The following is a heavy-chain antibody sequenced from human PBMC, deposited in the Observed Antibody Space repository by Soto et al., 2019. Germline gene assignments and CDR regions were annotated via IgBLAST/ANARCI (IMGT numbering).Heavy chain of an antibody. CDR3: ARVRSAQWPYYYYYGMDV. V-gene: IGHV1-2*04. CDR2: INPNSGGT. Sequence: ASVKVSCKASGYTFTGYYMHWVRQAPGQGLEWMGWINPNSGGTNYAQKFQGWVTMTRDTSISTAYMELSSLRAEDTAVYYCARVRSAQWPYYYYYGMDVWGQGTTVTVSS. D-gene: IGHD6-19*01. CDR1: GYTFTGYY. J-gene: IGHJ6*02.